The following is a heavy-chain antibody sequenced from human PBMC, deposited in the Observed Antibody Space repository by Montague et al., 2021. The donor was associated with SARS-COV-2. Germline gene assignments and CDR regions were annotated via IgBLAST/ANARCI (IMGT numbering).Heavy chain of an antibody. CDR3: ARNRLSVFDF. V-gene: IGHV2-70*01. D-gene: IGHD2/OR15-2a*01. J-gene: IGHJ4*02. CDR2: XDWTHDQ. Sequence: PALVKPTQTLTLTCSFSRFSLTTPGVSVGWIRQPPGRALEWLALXDWTHDQYYSRSLGTRLTISPGTSKSQVVLTLTNVDTVDTATYYCARNRLSVFDFWGQGTLVTVSS. CDR1: RFSLTTPGVS.